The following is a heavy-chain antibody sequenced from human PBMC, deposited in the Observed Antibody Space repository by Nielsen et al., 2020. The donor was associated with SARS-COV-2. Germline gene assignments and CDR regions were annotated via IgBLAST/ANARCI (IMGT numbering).Heavy chain of an antibody. CDR2: IWYDGSNK. CDR1: GFTFSSYG. CDR3: ARGGAPRGWYYGMDV. V-gene: IGHV3-33*01. Sequence: GESLKISCAASGFTFSSYGMHWVRQAPGKGLEWVAVIWYDGSNKYYADSVKGRFTISRDNSKNTLYLQMNSLRAEDTAVYYCARGGAPRGWYYGMDVWGQGTTVTVSS. J-gene: IGHJ6*02. D-gene: IGHD5-12*01.